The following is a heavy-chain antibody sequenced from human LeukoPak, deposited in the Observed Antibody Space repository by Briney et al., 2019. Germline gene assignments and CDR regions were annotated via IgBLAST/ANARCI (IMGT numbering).Heavy chain of an antibody. CDR1: GFTVSSNY. CDR3: ARDGMYSSSWLAFDY. V-gene: IGHV3-53*01. J-gene: IGHJ4*02. D-gene: IGHD6-13*01. CDR2: IYSGGST. Sequence: GRSLRLSCAASGFTVSSNYMSWVRQAPGKGLEWVSVIYSGGSTYYADSVKGRFTISRDNSKNTLYLQMNSLRAEDTAVYYCARDGMYSSSWLAFDYWGQGTLVTVSS.